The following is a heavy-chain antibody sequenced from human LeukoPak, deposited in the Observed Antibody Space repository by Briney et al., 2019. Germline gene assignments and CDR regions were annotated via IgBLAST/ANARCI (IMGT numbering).Heavy chain of an antibody. CDR2: ISSSGSTI. CDR3: ARDKGGMVPFDH. D-gene: IGHD3-10*01. CDR1: GFTFSSYE. J-gene: IGHJ4*02. Sequence: GGTLRLSCAASGFTFSSYEMNWVRQAPGKGLEWVSYISSSGSTIYYADSVKGRFTIARDDSKNLLYLQMNSLRPEDTAMYFCARDKGGMVPFDHWGQGTLVTVSS. V-gene: IGHV3-48*03.